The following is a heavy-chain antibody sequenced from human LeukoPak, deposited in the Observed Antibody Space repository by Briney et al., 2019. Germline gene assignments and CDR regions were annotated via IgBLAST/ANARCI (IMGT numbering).Heavy chain of an antibody. V-gene: IGHV3-7*03. Sequence: QPGGSLRLSCAASGFRFNTYWMSWVRQAPGKGLEWVANIKQDGNEKYYADSVKGRFTISRDNGKNPLDLQMNSLRAEDTALYHCAREYYDSSGYYYLDYWGQGTLVTVSS. CDR1: GFRFNTYW. CDR3: AREYYDSSGYYYLDY. J-gene: IGHJ4*02. CDR2: IKQDGNEK. D-gene: IGHD3-22*01.